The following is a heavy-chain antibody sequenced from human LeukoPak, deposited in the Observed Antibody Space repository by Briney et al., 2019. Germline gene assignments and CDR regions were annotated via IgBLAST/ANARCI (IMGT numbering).Heavy chain of an antibody. CDR2: MNPNSDNT. V-gene: IGHV1-8*01. J-gene: IGHJ4*02. CDR3: AIPEYCSGGSCYGVFDY. D-gene: IGHD2-15*01. Sequence: ASVKVSCKASGYTFTSYDINWVGQATGQGLEWMGWMNPNSDNTGYAQKFQGRVTMTRNTSISTAYMELSSLRSEDTAVYYCAIPEYCSGGSCYGVFDYWGQGTLVTVSS. CDR1: GYTFTSYD.